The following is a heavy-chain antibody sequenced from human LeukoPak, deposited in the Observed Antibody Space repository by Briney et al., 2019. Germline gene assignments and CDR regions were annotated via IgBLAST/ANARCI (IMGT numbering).Heavy chain of an antibody. D-gene: IGHD1-26*01. CDR1: GGSFSGYY. CDR2: INHSGST. V-gene: IGHV4-34*01. CDR3: ARHKWELLRDCAFDI. J-gene: IGHJ3*02. Sequence: SETLSLTCAVYGGSFSGYYWSWIRQPPGKGLEWIGEINHSGSTYYNPSLKGRVTISVDTSKNQFSLKLSSVTAADTAVYYCARHKWELLRDCAFDIWGQGTMVTVSS.